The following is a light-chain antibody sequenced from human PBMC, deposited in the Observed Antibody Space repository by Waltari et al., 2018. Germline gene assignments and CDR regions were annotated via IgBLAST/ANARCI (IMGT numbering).Light chain of an antibody. CDR3: MQGIQLPPT. CDR1: QSLLHSNRYSY. J-gene: IGKJ1*01. V-gene: IGKV2D-29*02. Sequence: DIVMTQTPLSLPVTHGEPATTSSSSSQSLLHSNRYSYLFWYLQKPGQSPQLLISLVSNRASGVPDRFSGSGSGTDFTLKISRVEAEDVGVYYCMQGIQLPPTFGQGTKVEIK. CDR2: LVS.